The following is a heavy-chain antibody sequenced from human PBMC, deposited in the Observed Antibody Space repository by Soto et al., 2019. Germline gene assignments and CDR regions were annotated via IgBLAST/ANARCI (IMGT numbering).Heavy chain of an antibody. CDR3: ARGGAMGVDY. CDR1: GLTFNTHW. V-gene: IGHV3-74*01. D-gene: IGHD1-26*01. Sequence: EVQLVESGGGVVQPGGSLRLSGTASGLTFNTHWMHWVRQAPGKGLVWVSRIYFDGITTNYAYSVKGRLTVSRDNDKNTVYLHVNTLRDEDTAVYYCARGGAMGVDYWGQGTLVTVSS. CDR2: IYFDGITT. J-gene: IGHJ4*02.